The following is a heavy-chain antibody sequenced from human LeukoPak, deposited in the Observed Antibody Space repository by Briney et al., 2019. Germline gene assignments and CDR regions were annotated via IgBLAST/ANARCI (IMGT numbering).Heavy chain of an antibody. J-gene: IGHJ4*01. CDR2: TNHSGTI. D-gene: IGHD3-10*01. CDR1: GASFSVNN. CDR3: ARYCGSENYCISY. Sequence: SETLSLTCAVYGASFSVNNWIWIRQPPGKGLEWIGETNHSGTITYKPSLKSRLTISADTSKNQFSLKLSSVTAADTAVYYCARYCGSENYCISYWGQGTLVTVSP. V-gene: IGHV4-34*01.